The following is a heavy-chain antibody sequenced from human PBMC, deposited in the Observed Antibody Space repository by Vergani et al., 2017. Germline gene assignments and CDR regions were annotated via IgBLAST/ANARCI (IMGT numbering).Heavy chain of an antibody. J-gene: IGHJ6*03. CDR3: AKDAIAARPDGLYYYYMDV. CDR1: GFSFNQYG. Sequence: VQLVESGGGLVQPGGSLTLSCAASGFSFNQYGMHWVRQAPGKGLEWVAVISYDGSNKYYADSVKGRFTISRDNSKNTLYLQMNSLRAEDTAVYYCAKDAIAARPDGLYYYYMDVWGKGTTVTVSS. CDR2: ISYDGSNK. D-gene: IGHD6-6*01. V-gene: IGHV3-30*18.